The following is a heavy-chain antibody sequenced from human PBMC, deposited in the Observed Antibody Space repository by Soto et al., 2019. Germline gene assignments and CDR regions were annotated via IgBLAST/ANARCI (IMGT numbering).Heavy chain of an antibody. J-gene: IGHJ4*02. D-gene: IGHD2-15*01. CDR2: IIPIFGTA. CDR1: GGTFSSYA. V-gene: IGHV1-69*01. Sequence: VPLVQSGAEVKKPGSSVKVSCKASGGTFSSYAISWVRQAPGQGLEWMGGIIPIFGTANYAQKFQGRVTITADESTSTAYMELSSLRPEDTAVYYCARDFAVVAASGGDGYWGQGTLVTVSS. CDR3: ARDFAVVAASGGDGY.